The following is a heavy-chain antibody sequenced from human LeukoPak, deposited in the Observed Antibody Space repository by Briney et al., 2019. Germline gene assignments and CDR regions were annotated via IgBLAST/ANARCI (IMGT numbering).Heavy chain of an antibody. D-gene: IGHD5-18*01. V-gene: IGHV5-51*01. Sequence: GESLKISCKGSGYSFTSYWIGWVRQLPGKGLEFMGIIYPGDSDTRYSPSFQGQVTISADKSISTAYLQWSSLKASDTAMYCCAISGWIHLAWYFDYWGQGTLVTVSS. CDR1: GYSFTSYW. J-gene: IGHJ4*02. CDR2: IYPGDSDT. CDR3: AISGWIHLAWYFDY.